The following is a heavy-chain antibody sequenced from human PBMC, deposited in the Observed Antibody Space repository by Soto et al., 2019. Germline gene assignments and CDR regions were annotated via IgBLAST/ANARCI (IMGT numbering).Heavy chain of an antibody. CDR3: ARVRHNWNYESYFDY. CDR1: GFTFSSYG. Sequence: GGSLRLSCAASGFTFSSYGMHWVRQAPGKGLEWVAVIWYDGSNKYYADSVKGRFTISRDNSKNTLYLQMNSPRAEDTAVYYCARVRHNWNYESYFDYWGQGTLVTVSS. D-gene: IGHD1-7*01. J-gene: IGHJ4*02. V-gene: IGHV3-33*01. CDR2: IWYDGSNK.